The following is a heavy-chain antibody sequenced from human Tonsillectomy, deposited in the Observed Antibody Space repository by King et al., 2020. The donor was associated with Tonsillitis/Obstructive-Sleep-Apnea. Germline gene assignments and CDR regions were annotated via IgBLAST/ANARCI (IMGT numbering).Heavy chain of an antibody. Sequence: EVQLVESGGGLVKAGESLRLSCAVSGCTFGNYFMTWVRQAPGQGLEWVSSISTTRNFCFYADSVKGRFTISRDNAKRSLSLHMNSLRPDDTAVYYCARSLDYWGQGTLVIVSS. CDR3: ARSLDY. J-gene: IGHJ4*02. CDR1: GCTFGNYF. CDR2: ISTTRNFC. V-gene: IGHV3-21*01.